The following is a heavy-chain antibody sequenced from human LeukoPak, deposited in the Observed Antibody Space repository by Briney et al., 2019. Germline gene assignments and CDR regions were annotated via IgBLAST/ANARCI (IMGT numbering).Heavy chain of an antibody. CDR3: ARGDDYGDFPQDY. CDR2: INPNSGGT. V-gene: IGHV1-2*02. J-gene: IGHJ4*02. D-gene: IGHD4-17*01. Sequence: ASVKVSCKASGYTFTGYYMHWVRQAPGQGLEWMGWINPNSGGTNYAQKFQGRVTMTRDTPISTAYMELSRLRSDDTAVYYCARGDDYGDFPQDYWGQGTLVTVSS. CDR1: GYTFTGYY.